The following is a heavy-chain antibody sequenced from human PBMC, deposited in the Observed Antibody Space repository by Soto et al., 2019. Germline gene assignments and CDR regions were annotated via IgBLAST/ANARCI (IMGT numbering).Heavy chain of an antibody. D-gene: IGHD6-13*01. CDR3: ASCIAAAGLCCSRYGMDV. CDR1: GYTFTSYG. Sequence: QVQLVQSGAEVKNPGASVKVSCKASGYTFTSYGISWVRQAPGQGLEWMGWISAYNGNTNYAQKLQCRVTMTRDTYTSTDYMEVRSLRSEDTAVYYCASCIAAAGLCCSRYGMDVWGQGTTVTVSS. J-gene: IGHJ6*02. CDR2: ISAYNGNT. V-gene: IGHV1-18*01.